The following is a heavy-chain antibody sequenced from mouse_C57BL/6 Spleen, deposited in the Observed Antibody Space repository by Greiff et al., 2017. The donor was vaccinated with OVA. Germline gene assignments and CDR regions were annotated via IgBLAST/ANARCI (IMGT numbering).Heavy chain of an antibody. CDR1: GYTFTSYW. CDR3: ARQVYYSNYYAMDY. CDR2: IDPSDSET. J-gene: IGHJ4*01. Sequence: QVQLQQSGAELVRPGSSVKLSCKASGYTFTSYWMHWVKQRPIQGLEWIGNIDPSDSETHYNQKFKDKATLTVDKSSSTAYMQLSSLTSEDSSVYYCARQVYYSNYYAMDYWGQGTSVTVSS. V-gene: IGHV1-52*01. D-gene: IGHD2-5*01.